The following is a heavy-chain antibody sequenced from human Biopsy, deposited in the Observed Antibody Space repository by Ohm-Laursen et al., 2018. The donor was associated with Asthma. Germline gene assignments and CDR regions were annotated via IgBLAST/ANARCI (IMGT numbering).Heavy chain of an antibody. CDR2: IIPFYGTA. V-gene: IGHV1-69*15. Sequence: SSVKVSCKASGGTFSTFGISWVRQAPGQGLEWMGRIIPFYGTATYAQNFQGRLTLTADESTSTAYMELSSLRSEDTAVYFCARDYDGDYVQRHLPLAYWGQGPLVTVSS. CDR1: GGTFSTFG. J-gene: IGHJ4*02. CDR3: ARDYDGDYVQRHLPLAY. D-gene: IGHD4-17*01.